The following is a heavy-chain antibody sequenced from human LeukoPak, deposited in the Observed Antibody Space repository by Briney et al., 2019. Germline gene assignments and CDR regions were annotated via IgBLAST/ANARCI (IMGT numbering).Heavy chain of an antibody. Sequence: ASVKVSCKASGYTFTSYDINWVRQATGQGLEWMGWISGYNSATNYAQKLQGRVTMTTDTSTSTAYMELRSLRSDDTAVYYCARDRASGTYYPDYWGQGTLVTVSS. CDR1: GYTFTSYD. D-gene: IGHD1-26*01. J-gene: IGHJ4*02. CDR3: ARDRASGTYYPDY. CDR2: ISGYNSAT. V-gene: IGHV1-18*01.